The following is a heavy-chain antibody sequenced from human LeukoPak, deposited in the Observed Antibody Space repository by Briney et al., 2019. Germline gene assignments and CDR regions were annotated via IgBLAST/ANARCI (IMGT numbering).Heavy chain of an antibody. J-gene: IGHJ4*02. V-gene: IGHV1-2*02. CDR1: GYTFTGYF. CDR3: ARGLYCSGGSCYGPFDY. CDR2: INPNSGGS. D-gene: IGHD2-15*01. Sequence: ASVKVSCKASGYTFTGYFMHWVRQAPGQGLEWMGWINPNSGGSNYAQKFQGRVTMTRDTSISTVYMELSGLISDDTAVYYCARGLYCSGGSCYGPFDYWGQGTLVTVSS.